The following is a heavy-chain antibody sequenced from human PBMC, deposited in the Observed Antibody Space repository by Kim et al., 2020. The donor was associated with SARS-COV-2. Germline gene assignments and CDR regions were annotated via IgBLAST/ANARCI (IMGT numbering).Heavy chain of an antibody. CDR1: GFTFGDFA. CDR2: IRSKAAAEAI. D-gene: IGHD6-25*01. CDR3: ARPRLSSGSVSYYFDY. Sequence: GGSLRLSCAASGFTFGDFAVTWFRQAPGKGLEWVAFIRSKAAAEAIEYAAPVTGRFTISRDDSRSIAFLQMDSLKAEDTAVYYCARPRLSSGSVSYYFDYWRQGTLVTVSS. J-gene: IGHJ4*02. V-gene: IGHV3-49*03.